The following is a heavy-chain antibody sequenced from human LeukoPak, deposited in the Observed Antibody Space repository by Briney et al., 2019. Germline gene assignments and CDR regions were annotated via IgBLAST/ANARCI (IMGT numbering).Heavy chain of an antibody. D-gene: IGHD5-18*01. Sequence: GGSLRLSCTASGFTFSDHYMDWVRQAPGKGLEWVGRTRNKPNSYTTEYAASVKGRFTISRDDSKNSLYLQMNSLKTEDTAVYYCARTVAYSYGASYYFDYWGQGTLVTVSS. CDR2: TRNKPNSYTT. CDR3: ARTVAYSYGASYYFDY. CDR1: GFTFSDHY. J-gene: IGHJ4*02. V-gene: IGHV3-72*01.